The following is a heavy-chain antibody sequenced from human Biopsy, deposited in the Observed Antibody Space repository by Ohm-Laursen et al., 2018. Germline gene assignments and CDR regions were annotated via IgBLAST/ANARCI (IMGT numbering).Heavy chain of an antibody. CDR3: ARETPTGIPFNWFDP. Sequence: QTLSLTCAISGDSVSSNDAAWNWIRQSPSRGLEWLGRTYYGTKWFNEYAVFVKSRISINPDTSKNQFSLQLNSVTPEDTAVYYCARETPTGIPFNWFDPWGQGALVTVSS. CDR1: GDSVSSNDAA. D-gene: IGHD1-1*01. J-gene: IGHJ5*02. CDR2: TYYGTKWFN. V-gene: IGHV6-1*01.